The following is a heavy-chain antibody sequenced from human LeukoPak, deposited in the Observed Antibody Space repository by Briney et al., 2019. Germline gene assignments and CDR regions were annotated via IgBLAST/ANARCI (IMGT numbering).Heavy chain of an antibody. D-gene: IGHD3-22*01. J-gene: IGHJ4*02. Sequence: ASVKVSCKASGYTFTSYDINWVRQATGQGLEWMGWMNPNSGNTGYAQKFQGRVTITRNTSISTAYMELSSLRSEDTAVYYCARGLNYYDSSPFDYWGQGTLVTVSS. V-gene: IGHV1-8*03. CDR2: MNPNSGNT. CDR3: ARGLNYYDSSPFDY. CDR1: GYTFTSYD.